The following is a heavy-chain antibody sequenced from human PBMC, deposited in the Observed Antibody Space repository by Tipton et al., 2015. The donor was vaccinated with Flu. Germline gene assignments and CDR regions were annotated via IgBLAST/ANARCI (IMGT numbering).Heavy chain of an antibody. Sequence: SLRLSCAASGFTFSSYSMNWVRQAPGKGLEWVSSISSSSSYIYYADSVKGRFTISRDNAKNSLYLQMNSLRAEDTAVYYCARDLVGATPSVGYWGQGTLVTVSS. V-gene: IGHV3-21*01. CDR1: GFTFSSYS. J-gene: IGHJ4*02. CDR3: ARDLVGATPSVGY. CDR2: ISSSSSYI. D-gene: IGHD1-26*01.